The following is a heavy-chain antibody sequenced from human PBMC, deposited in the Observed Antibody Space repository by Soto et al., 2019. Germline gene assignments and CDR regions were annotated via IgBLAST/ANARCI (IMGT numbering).Heavy chain of an antibody. CDR2: IKQDGSEK. D-gene: IGHD3-10*01. CDR3: ARERGNGMPISGSYYRYFDY. J-gene: IGHJ4*02. CDR1: GFTFSSYW. Sequence: GGSLRLSCAASGFTFSSYWMSWVRQAPGKGLEWVANIKQDGSEKYYVDSVKGRFTISIDNPKNSLYLQMNSLRAEDTAVYYCARERGNGMPISGSYYRYFDYWGQGTLVTVSS. V-gene: IGHV3-7*01.